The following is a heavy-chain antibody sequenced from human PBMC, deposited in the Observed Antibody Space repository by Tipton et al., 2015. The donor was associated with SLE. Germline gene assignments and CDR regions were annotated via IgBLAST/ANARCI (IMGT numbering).Heavy chain of an antibody. V-gene: IGHV4-39*07. Sequence: TLSLTCTVSGGSISSINYFWGWIRQPPGKGLAWIGTIYYSGSTYYNLSLKSRVTISVDTSRNQFSLRLNSVTAAETAGYYCATFSQSRLFDYWGQGRLVTVSS. J-gene: IGHJ4*02. D-gene: IGHD3-3*02. CDR1: GGSISSINYF. CDR2: IYYSGST. CDR3: ATFSQSRLFDY.